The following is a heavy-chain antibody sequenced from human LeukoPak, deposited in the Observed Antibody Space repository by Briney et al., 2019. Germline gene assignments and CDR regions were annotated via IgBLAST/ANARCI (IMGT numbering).Heavy chain of an antibody. CDR2: ISSSSSYI. D-gene: IGHD2-2*01. Sequence: GGSLRLSCAASGFTFSSYSMNWVRQAPGKGLEWVSSISSSSSYIYYADSVKGRFTISRDNAKNSPYLQMNSLRAEDTAVYYCARGNFNRGYCSSTSCPPDYFDYWGQGTLVTVSS. J-gene: IGHJ4*02. CDR3: ARGNFNRGYCSSTSCPPDYFDY. CDR1: GFTFSSYS. V-gene: IGHV3-21*01.